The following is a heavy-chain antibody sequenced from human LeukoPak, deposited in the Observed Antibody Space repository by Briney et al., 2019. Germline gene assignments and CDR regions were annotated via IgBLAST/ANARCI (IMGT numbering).Heavy chain of an antibody. D-gene: IGHD5-12*01. J-gene: IGHJ4*02. CDR3: AAQYSGYVRLDY. CDR2: ISHSGST. Sequence: SETLSLTCAVYGGSFSGYYWSWIRQPPGKGLEWIGEISHSGSTNYNPSLKSRVTISVDTTKNQYSLKLSSVTAADTAVYYCAAQYSGYVRLDYWGQGTLVTVSS. CDR1: GGSFSGYY. V-gene: IGHV4-34*01.